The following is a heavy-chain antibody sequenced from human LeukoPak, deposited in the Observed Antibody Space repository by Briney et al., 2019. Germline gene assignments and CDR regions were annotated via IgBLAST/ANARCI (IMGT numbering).Heavy chain of an antibody. CDR3: ARKSIAAAGTGIDAFDI. CDR2: IYYSGST. CDR1: SYSISSSNW. V-gene: IGHV4-28*01. D-gene: IGHD6-13*01. Sequence: PSDTLSLTCAVSSYSISSSNWWGWIRQPPGKGLEWIGYIYYSGSTYYNPSLRSRVTMSVDTSKNQFSLKLSSVTAVDTAVYYCARKSIAAAGTGIDAFDIWGQGTMVTVSS. J-gene: IGHJ3*02.